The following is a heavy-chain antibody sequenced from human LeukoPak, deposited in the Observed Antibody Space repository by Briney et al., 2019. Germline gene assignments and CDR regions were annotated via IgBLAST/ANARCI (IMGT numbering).Heavy chain of an antibody. V-gene: IGHV4-59*08. D-gene: IGHD6-13*01. Sequence: SETLSLTCTVSGGSISSYYWSWIRQPPGKGLEWTGYIYYSGSTNYNPSLKSRVTISVDTSKNQFSLKLSSVTAADTAVYYCASLRAAAAGFDYWGQGTLVTVSS. CDR3: ASLRAAAAGFDY. J-gene: IGHJ4*02. CDR2: IYYSGST. CDR1: GGSISSYY.